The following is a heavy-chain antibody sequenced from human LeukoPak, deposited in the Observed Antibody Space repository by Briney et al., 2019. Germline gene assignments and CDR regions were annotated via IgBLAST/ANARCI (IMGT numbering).Heavy chain of an antibody. Sequence: PSETLSLTCAVYGGSFSGYYWSWVRQAPGKGLEWVSAISGSGGSTYYADSVKGRFTISRDNSKNTLYLQMNSLRAEDTAVYYCAKAKAMVMLTPYFDYWGQGTLVTVSS. CDR2: ISGSGGST. CDR3: AKAKAMVMLTPYFDY. CDR1: GGSFSGYY. J-gene: IGHJ4*02. D-gene: IGHD5-18*01. V-gene: IGHV3-23*01.